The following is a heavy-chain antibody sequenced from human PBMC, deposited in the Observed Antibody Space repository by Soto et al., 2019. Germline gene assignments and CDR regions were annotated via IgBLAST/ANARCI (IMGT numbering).Heavy chain of an antibody. CDR1: GFTFSSYA. V-gene: IGHV3-23*01. Sequence: GSLRHSCAASGFTFSSYAISWVRQATGKGQEWVSAISASGGSTYYADSVKGRFTISRDNSKNTLYLQMNSLRAEDTAVYYCAKIEGALIVVPDAIHLPYWGQGTLVTVSS. CDR2: ISASGGST. CDR3: AKIEGALIVVPDAIHLPY. D-gene: IGHD2-2*01. J-gene: IGHJ4*02.